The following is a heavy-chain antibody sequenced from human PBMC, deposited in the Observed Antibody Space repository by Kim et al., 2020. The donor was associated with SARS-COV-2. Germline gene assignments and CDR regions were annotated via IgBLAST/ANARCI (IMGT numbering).Heavy chain of an antibody. D-gene: IGHD2-21*02. V-gene: IGHV4-59*01. Sequence: PSLKSRVTISVDTSKNQFSLKLSSVTAADTAVYYCARACCGGDPDPAFDYWGQGTLVTVSS. CDR3: ARACCGGDPDPAFDY. J-gene: IGHJ4*02.